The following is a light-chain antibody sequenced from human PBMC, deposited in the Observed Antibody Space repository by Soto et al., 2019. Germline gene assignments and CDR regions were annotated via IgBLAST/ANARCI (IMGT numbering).Light chain of an antibody. CDR3: AAWDDSLNGPWV. V-gene: IGLV1-44*01. J-gene: IGLJ3*02. CDR2: SNN. Sequence: QSVLTQPPSASGTPGQRVTISCSGSSSNIGSNTVNWYQQLPGTAPKLLIYSNNQRPSGVPDRFSGSKSGTSASLAISGLQSADEADYYCAAWDDSLNGPWVFGGGTKRTVL. CDR1: SSNIGSNT.